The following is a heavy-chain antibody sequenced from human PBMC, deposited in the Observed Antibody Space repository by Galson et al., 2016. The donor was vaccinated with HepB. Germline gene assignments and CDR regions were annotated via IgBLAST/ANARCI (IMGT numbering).Heavy chain of an antibody. CDR2: IWFDGSEK. Sequence: SLRLSCAASGFTFSRYGMHWVRQAPGKGLEWVAVIWFDGSEKYYADSLKGRFTISRDNSKNTLYLQMNTLRVEDTAVYFCAKVASPGGGFDYWGQGTLVTVSS. J-gene: IGHJ4*02. D-gene: IGHD3-16*01. V-gene: IGHV3-33*06. CDR1: GFTFSRYG. CDR3: AKVASPGGGFDY.